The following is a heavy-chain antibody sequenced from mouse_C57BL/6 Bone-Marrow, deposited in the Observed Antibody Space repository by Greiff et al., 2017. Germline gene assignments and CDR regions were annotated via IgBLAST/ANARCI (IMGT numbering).Heavy chain of an antibody. CDR1: GYTFTSYG. CDR2: IYPRSGNT. V-gene: IGHV1-81*01. Sequence: QVQLQQSGAELARPGASVKLSCKASGYTFTSYGISWVKQRTGQGLEWIGEIYPRSGNTYYNEKFKGKATLTADKSSSTAYMELRSLTSEDSAVYFCARRQTSQAHYYAMDYWGQGTSVTVSS. J-gene: IGHJ4*01. CDR3: ARRQTSQAHYYAMDY. D-gene: IGHD3-2*02.